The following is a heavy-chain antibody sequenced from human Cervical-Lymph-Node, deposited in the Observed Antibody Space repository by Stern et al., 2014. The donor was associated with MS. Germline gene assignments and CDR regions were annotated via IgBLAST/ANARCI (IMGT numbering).Heavy chain of an antibody. V-gene: IGHV1-46*03. D-gene: IGHD1-14*01. CDR3: VRGDTTWHYFYYGLDV. CDR2: INPRFNNA. Sequence: QVQLGQSGAEVKKPGAAVKVSCKASGYTFTSYYMHWVRQAPGQGLEWMGGINPRFNNATYTQSFQDRVTLTRDTSTATVYMELSSLRFADTAVYYCVRGDTTWHYFYYGLDVWGQGTTVTVSS. CDR1: GYTFTSYY. J-gene: IGHJ6*02.